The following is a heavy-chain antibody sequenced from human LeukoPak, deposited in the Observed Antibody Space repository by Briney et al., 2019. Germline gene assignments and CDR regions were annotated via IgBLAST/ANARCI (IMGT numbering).Heavy chain of an antibody. Sequence: GASVKVSCKASGYTFTSYGISWVRQAPGQGLEWMGWISAYNGNTNYAQKLQGRVTMTTDTSTSTAYMELRSLRSDDTAVYYCARDHYYSSSSSDPDYWGQGTLVTVSS. J-gene: IGHJ4*02. V-gene: IGHV1-18*01. CDR1: GYTFTSYG. CDR2: ISAYNGNT. D-gene: IGHD6-6*01. CDR3: ARDHYYSSSSSDPDY.